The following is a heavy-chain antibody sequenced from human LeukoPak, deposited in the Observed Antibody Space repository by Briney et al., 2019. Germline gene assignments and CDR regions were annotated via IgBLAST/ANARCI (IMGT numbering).Heavy chain of an antibody. V-gene: IGHV1-2*06. D-gene: IGHD7-27*01. Sequence: GASVKVSCKASGYTFTGYYMHWVRQAPGQGLEWMGRINSNTGGTEYTQKFQGRVTMTRDTSITTVYMELTGLTSDDTAVYYCARDLSSTSNRELDYWGQGTLVTVSS. CDR1: GYTFTGYY. CDR2: INSNTGGT. CDR3: ARDLSSTSNRELDY. J-gene: IGHJ4*02.